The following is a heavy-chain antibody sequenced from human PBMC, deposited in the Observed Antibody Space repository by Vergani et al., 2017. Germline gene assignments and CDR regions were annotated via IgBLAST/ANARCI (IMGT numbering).Heavy chain of an antibody. CDR2: ISAYNGNT. CDR3: ARDPDIVVVPAAPYYYYYYGMDV. D-gene: IGHD2-2*01. Sequence: QVQLLQSGAAVRKPGSSVTVSCKASGYTFTSYGISWVRQAPGQGLEWMGWISAYNGNTNYAQKLQGRVTMTTDTSTSTAYMELRSLRFDDTAVYYCARDPDIVVVPAAPYYYYYYGMDVWGQGP. CDR1: GYTFTSYG. V-gene: IGHV1-18*04. J-gene: IGHJ6*02.